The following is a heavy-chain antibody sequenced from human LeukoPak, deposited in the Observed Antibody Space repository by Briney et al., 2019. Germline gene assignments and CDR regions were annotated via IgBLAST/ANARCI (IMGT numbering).Heavy chain of an antibody. CDR3: ARVKQACSSTSCYILDYYYYYMDV. CDR1: GFTFSSYA. V-gene: IGHV3-23*01. D-gene: IGHD2-2*02. J-gene: IGHJ6*03. Sequence: PGGSLRLSCAASGFTFSSYAMTWVRQAPGKGLEWVSAISGSGDSAYYADSVKGRFTISRDNAKNSLYLQMNSLRAEDTAVYYCARVKQACSSTSCYILDYYYYYMDVWGKGTTVTVSS. CDR2: ISGSGDSA.